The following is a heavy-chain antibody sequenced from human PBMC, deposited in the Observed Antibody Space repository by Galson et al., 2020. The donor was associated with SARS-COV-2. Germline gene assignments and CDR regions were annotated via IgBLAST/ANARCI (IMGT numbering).Heavy chain of an antibody. Sequence: ASVKVSCKASGYTFTSYDINWVRQATGQGLEWMGWMNPNSGNTGYAQTFQGRVTMTRNTSISTAYMELSSLRSEDTAVYYCARGWNSGSYYGYYYYGMDVWGQGTTVTVSS. D-gene: IGHD1-26*01. CDR2: MNPNSGNT. CDR1: GYTFTSYD. V-gene: IGHV1-8*01. J-gene: IGHJ6*02. CDR3: ARGWNSGSYYGYYYYGMDV.